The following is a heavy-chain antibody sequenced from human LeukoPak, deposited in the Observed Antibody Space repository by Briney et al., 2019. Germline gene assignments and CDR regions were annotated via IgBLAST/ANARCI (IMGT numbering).Heavy chain of an antibody. Sequence: PGGSLRLSCAASGFTFGSFAMSWVRQAPGKGLEWVSSISSSSSYIYYADSVKGRFTISRDNAKNSLYLQMNSLRAEDTAVYYCARSPDYYDSSGYYYRGYYGMDVWGQGTTVTVSS. CDR1: GFTFGSFA. J-gene: IGHJ6*02. D-gene: IGHD3-22*01. CDR2: ISSSSSYI. V-gene: IGHV3-21*01. CDR3: ARSPDYYDSSGYYYRGYYGMDV.